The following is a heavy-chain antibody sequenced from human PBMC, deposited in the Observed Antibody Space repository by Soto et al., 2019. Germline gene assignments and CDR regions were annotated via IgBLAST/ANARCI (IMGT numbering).Heavy chain of an antibody. V-gene: IGHV4-31*02. CDR2: IYYSGGT. CDR3: SRDLRGGSYRMAV. J-gene: IGHJ6*02. CDR1: GASIGSGDYY. D-gene: IGHD3-10*01. Sequence: SETLSLTCTVSGASIGSGDYYWSWIRQHPGMGLEWIGYIYYSGGTYYNPSLKSRVTISVDTSKNQFSLKLSSVTAADTAVYYCSRDLRGGSYRMAVWGQGTTLTVSS.